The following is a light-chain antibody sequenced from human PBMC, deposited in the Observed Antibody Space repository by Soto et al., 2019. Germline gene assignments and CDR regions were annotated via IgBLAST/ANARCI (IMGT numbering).Light chain of an antibody. Sequence: DVQMTQSPPSLSASVGDRVTITCRASDDISNYLNWFQQKPGKAPKLLIYEASNLAIGVPSRFSGSGSGTDFTFTISSLQAEDIATYYCQLYDNVPIIFGQGTRLELK. CDR3: QLYDNVPII. CDR2: EAS. V-gene: IGKV1-33*01. CDR1: DDISNY. J-gene: IGKJ5*01.